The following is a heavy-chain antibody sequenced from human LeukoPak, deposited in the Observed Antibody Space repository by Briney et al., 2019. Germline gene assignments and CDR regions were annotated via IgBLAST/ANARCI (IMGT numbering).Heavy chain of an antibody. CDR3: AKAFRYYDFWSGYYLLDAFDI. V-gene: IGHV3-23*01. Sequence: GGSLRLSCAASGFTFSSYAMSWVRQAPGKGLEWVSAISGSGGSTYYADSVKGRFTISRDNSKNTLYLQMNSLRAEDTAVYYCAKAFRYYDFWSGYYLLDAFDIWGQGTMVTVS. CDR1: GFTFSSYA. D-gene: IGHD3-3*01. J-gene: IGHJ3*02. CDR2: ISGSGGST.